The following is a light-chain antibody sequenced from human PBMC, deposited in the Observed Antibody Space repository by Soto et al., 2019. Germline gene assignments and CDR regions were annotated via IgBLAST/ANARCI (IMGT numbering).Light chain of an antibody. J-gene: IGKJ4*01. Sequence: DIQLTQSPSFLSASVGDRVTITCRASQGISSDLAWHQQKPGKAPKLLIYAASTLQSGVPSRFSGSGSGTDFTLTITSLQPEDVATYYCQQLNDYPLTFGGGTKVEVK. V-gene: IGKV1-9*01. CDR2: AAS. CDR1: QGISSD. CDR3: QQLNDYPLT.